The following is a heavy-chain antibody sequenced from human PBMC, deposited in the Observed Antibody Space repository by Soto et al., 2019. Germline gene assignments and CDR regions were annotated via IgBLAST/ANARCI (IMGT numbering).Heavy chain of an antibody. CDR2: IKQDGSEK. D-gene: IGHD3-3*01. V-gene: IGHV3-7*01. CDR1: GFTFSSYW. J-gene: IGHJ6*02. CDR3: ARDRPPEYYDFWSGYYGPRYYYGMDV. Sequence: GSLRLSCAASGFTFSSYWMSWVRQAPGKGLEWVANIKQDGSEKYYVDSVKGRFTISRDNAKNSLYLQMNSLRAEDTAVYYCARDRPPEYYDFWSGYYGPRYYYGMDVWGQGTTVTVSS.